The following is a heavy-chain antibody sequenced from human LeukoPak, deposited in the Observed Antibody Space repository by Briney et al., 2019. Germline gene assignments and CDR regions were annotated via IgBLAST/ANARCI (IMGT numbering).Heavy chain of an antibody. Sequence: ASVKVSCKASGYTFTTYDISWVRQAPGQGLEWMGWISSYNGNTNYAQKLQGRVTMTTDTPTSTAYMELRSLRSDDTALYYCARVLSPGITVAGLGVADYWGQGTLVTVSS. D-gene: IGHD6-19*01. V-gene: IGHV1-18*01. CDR3: ARVLSPGITVAGLGVADY. CDR1: GYTFTTYD. CDR2: ISSYNGNT. J-gene: IGHJ4*02.